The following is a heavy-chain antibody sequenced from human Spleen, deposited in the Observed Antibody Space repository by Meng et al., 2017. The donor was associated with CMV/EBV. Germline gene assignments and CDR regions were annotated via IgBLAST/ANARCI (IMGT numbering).Heavy chain of an antibody. CDR2: IYYSGST. V-gene: IGHV4-30-4*08. D-gene: IGHD6-13*01. CDR1: GGSISSGDYY. CDR3: ARVAQLAAAGTILSLNWFDP. Sequence: QVQLEGSGPGLVKPSQTLSLPCTVSGGSISSGDYYWSWIRQPPGKGLEWIGYIYYSGSTYYNPSLKSRVTISVDTSKNQFSLKLSSVTAADTAVYYCARVAQLAAAGTILSLNWFDPWGQGTLVTVSS. J-gene: IGHJ5*02.